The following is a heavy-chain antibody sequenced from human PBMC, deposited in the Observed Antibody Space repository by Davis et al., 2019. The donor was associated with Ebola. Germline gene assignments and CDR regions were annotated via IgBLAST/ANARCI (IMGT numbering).Heavy chain of an antibody. CDR2: TYSSSKWYT. CDR3: ARVSWGLSKAFDN. CDR1: GDSVSGNSAA. Sequence: HSQTLSLTCAISGDSVSGNSAAWNWIRQSPSRGLEWLGRTYSSSKWYTDYATSVNSRITINPDTSKNQFSLHLNSVTPEDTAVYYCARVSWGLSKAFDNWGQGTLVTVSS. J-gene: IGHJ4*02. D-gene: IGHD3-16*01. V-gene: IGHV6-1*01.